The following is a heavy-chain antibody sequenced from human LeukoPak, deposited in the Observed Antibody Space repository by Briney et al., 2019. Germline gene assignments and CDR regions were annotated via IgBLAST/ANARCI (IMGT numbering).Heavy chain of an antibody. Sequence: GGSLRLSCTGSGFTFGDYSMSWFRQAPGKGLEWVGFIRRKGYGGTTEYAAYVKGRFTTSRDDSKSTAYLQMNSLKTEDTAVYYCTRDHDFWSGPLDVWGTGTTVTVSS. CDR1: GFTFGDYS. J-gene: IGHJ6*04. D-gene: IGHD3-3*01. CDR2: IRRKGYGGTT. CDR3: TRDHDFWSGPLDV. V-gene: IGHV3-49*03.